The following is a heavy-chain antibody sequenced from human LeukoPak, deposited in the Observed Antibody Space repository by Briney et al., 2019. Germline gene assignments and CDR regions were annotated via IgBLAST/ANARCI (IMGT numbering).Heavy chain of an antibody. D-gene: IGHD6-19*01. CDR3: ARVQGSGWYDH. V-gene: IGHV3-64*02. CDR1: GFTFSSYA. Sequence: GGSLRLSCAASGFTFSSYAMHWVRQAPGKGLEYVSAISSNGGSTYYADSVKGRFTISRDNSKNTLYLQMGSLRAEDMAVYYCARVQGSGWYDHWGQGTLVTVSS. CDR2: ISSNGGST. J-gene: IGHJ5*02.